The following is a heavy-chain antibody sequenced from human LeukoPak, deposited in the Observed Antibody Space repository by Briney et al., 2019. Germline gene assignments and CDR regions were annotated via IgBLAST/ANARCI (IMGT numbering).Heavy chain of an antibody. Sequence: AGGSLRPSCAASGFTFSSYSMNWVRQAPGKGLEWVSSISSSSSYIYYADSVKGRFTISRDNAKNSLYLQMNSLRAEDTAVYYCARWQVVRGGGAFDIWGQGTMVTVSS. CDR2: ISSSSSYI. J-gene: IGHJ3*02. V-gene: IGHV3-21*01. CDR3: ARWQVVRGGGAFDI. CDR1: GFTFSSYS. D-gene: IGHD6-6*01.